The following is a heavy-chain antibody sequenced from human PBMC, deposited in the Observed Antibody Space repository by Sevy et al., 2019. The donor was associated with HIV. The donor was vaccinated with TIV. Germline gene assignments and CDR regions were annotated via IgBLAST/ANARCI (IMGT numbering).Heavy chain of an antibody. Sequence: GGSLRLSCAASGFTFSSYWMSWVRQAPGKGLEWVANIKQDGSEKYYVDSVKGRFTISRDNAKNSLYLQMNSLRAEDTAVYYCARDRYYDSSAYYHYGMDVWGQGTTVTVSS. D-gene: IGHD3-22*01. CDR2: IKQDGSEK. CDR1: GFTFSSYW. V-gene: IGHV3-7*03. CDR3: ARDRYYDSSAYYHYGMDV. J-gene: IGHJ6*02.